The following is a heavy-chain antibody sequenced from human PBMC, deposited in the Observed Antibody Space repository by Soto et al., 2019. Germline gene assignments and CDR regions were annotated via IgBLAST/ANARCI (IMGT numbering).Heavy chain of an antibody. CDR3: ARLDILTGIDY. Sequence: SETLSLTCTVSGGSVSSGSYYWSWIRQPPGKGLEWIGYIYYSGSTNYNPSLKSRVTISVDTSKNQFSLKLSSVTAADTAVYYCARLDILTGIDYWGQGTLVIV. CDR2: IYYSGST. V-gene: IGHV4-61*01. J-gene: IGHJ4*02. D-gene: IGHD3-9*01. CDR1: GGSVSSGSYY.